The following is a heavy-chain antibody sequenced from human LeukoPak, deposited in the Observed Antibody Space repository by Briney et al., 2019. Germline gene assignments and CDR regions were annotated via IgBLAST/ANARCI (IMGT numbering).Heavy chain of an antibody. V-gene: IGHV3-7*01. CDR1: GFNLSSHW. CDR3: ARWEIRGTAHQLDY. CDR2: INQDGSAR. D-gene: IGHD1-7*01. Sequence: GGSLRLSCAASGFNLSSHWMNWVRQAPGKGLEWVADINQDGSARYYVDSVKGRFTIPRDNAKNSMYLQMNSLRAEDTAVYYCARWEIRGTAHQLDYWGQGTLVTVSS. J-gene: IGHJ4*02.